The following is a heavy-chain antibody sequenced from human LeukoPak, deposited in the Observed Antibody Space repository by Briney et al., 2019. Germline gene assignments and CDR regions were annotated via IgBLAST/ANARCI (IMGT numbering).Heavy chain of an antibody. J-gene: IGHJ6*02. CDR1: GGSISRSGYY. CDR2: IYYSGST. CDR3: ARDLRSSSSSGINYYGMDV. Sequence: TLSLTCTVSGGSISRSGYYWSWIRQHPGKGLEWIGYIYYSGSTYYNPSLKSRVTISVDTSKNQFSLKLSSVTAADTAVYYCARDLRSSSSSGINYYGMDVWGQGTTVTVSS. D-gene: IGHD6-6*01. V-gene: IGHV4-31*03.